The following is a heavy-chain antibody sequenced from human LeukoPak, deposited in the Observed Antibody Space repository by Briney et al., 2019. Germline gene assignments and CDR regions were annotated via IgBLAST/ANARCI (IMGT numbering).Heavy chain of an antibody. J-gene: IGHJ5*02. CDR3: ARHRAVIAVAGNGWFDP. Sequence: KASETLSLTCAVYGGSFSGYYWSWIRQPPGKGLEWIEEINHSGSTNYNPSLKSRVTISVDTSKNQFSLKLSSVTAADTAVYYCARHRAVIAVAGNGWFDPWGQGTLVTVSS. CDR2: INHSGST. D-gene: IGHD6-19*01. V-gene: IGHV4-34*01. CDR1: GGSFSGYY.